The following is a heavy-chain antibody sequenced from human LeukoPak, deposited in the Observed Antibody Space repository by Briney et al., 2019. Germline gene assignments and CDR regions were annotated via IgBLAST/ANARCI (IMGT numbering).Heavy chain of an antibody. V-gene: IGHV3-23*01. Sequence: GGSLRLSCAASGFTFSSYAMSWVRQAPGKGLEWVSAISGSGGSTYYADSVKGRFTISRDNSKNTLYLQMNSLRAEDTAVYYCARSAAYSYGPWGAFDIWGQGTMVTVSS. J-gene: IGHJ3*02. CDR2: ISGSGGST. CDR3: ARSAAYSYGPWGAFDI. D-gene: IGHD5-18*01. CDR1: GFTFSSYA.